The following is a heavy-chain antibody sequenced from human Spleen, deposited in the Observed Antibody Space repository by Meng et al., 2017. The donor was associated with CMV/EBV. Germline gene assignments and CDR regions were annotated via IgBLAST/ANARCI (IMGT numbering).Heavy chain of an antibody. D-gene: IGHD3-3*01. CDR3: AKDQAGYDFWSGEDY. Sequence: GGSLRLSCAASGFTFSNYAMSWVRQAPGKGLEWVSGISGSGGSTYYADSVKGRFTMSRDNSKNTLYLQVNSLRVEDTAVYYCAKDQAGYDFWSGEDYWGQGTLVTVSS. CDR2: ISGSGGST. J-gene: IGHJ4*02. CDR1: GFTFSNYA. V-gene: IGHV3-23*01.